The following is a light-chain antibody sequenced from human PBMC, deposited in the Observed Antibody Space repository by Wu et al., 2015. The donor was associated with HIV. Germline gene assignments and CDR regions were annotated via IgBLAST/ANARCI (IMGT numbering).Light chain of an antibody. J-gene: IGKJ5*01. Sequence: IQLTQSPSSLSASVGDRVTITCRASQGISSYLAWYQKKPGKAPKLLIYAASTLQSGVPSRFSGRGSGTDFTLTISSLQPEDFATYYCQQFNGYPVTFGQGTRLEIK. CDR1: QGISSY. CDR2: AAS. V-gene: IGKV1-9*01. CDR3: QQFNGYPVT.